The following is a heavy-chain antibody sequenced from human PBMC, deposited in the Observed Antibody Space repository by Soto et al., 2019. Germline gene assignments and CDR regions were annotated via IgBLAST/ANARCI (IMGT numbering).Heavy chain of an antibody. CDR3: ARDALFLGSGSPNYYFDY. CDR2: INPSGGST. V-gene: IGHV1-46*03. CDR1: GYTFTSYY. Sequence: ASVKVSCKASGYTFTSYYMHWVRQAPGQGLEWMGIINPSGGSTSYAQKFQGRVTMTRDTSTSTVYMELSSLRSEDTAVYYCARDALFLGSGSPNYYFDYWGQGTLVTVSS. D-gene: IGHD3-3*01. J-gene: IGHJ4*02.